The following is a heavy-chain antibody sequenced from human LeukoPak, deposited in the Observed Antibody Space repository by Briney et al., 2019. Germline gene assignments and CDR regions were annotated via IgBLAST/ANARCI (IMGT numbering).Heavy chain of an antibody. D-gene: IGHD5-18*01. J-gene: IGHJ4*02. CDR1: GFTCSSYA. Sequence: GGSLRLSCAASGFTCSSYAMSWVRQAPGKGLEWVSLISGSGGDTYYADSVKGRLTISRDISKNTLYLQMNSLSAEDTAVYYCAKGDSGMVRRYYFDYWGQGTLVTVSS. CDR2: ISGSGGDT. V-gene: IGHV3-23*01. CDR3: AKGDSGMVRRYYFDY.